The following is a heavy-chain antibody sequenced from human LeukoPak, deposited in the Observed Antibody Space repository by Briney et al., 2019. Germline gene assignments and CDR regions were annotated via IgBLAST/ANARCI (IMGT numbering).Heavy chain of an antibody. CDR3: ARVTTMVRGVLSY. CDR2: MNPNSGNT. CDR1: GNTFTSYD. J-gene: IGHJ4*02. V-gene: IGHV1-8*01. D-gene: IGHD3-10*01. Sequence: ASVKVSCKASGNTFTSYDINWVRQATGQGLEWMGSMNPNSGNTGYAQKFQGRVTMTRNTSISTAYMELSSLRSEDTAVYYCARVTTMVRGVLSYWGQGTLVTVSS.